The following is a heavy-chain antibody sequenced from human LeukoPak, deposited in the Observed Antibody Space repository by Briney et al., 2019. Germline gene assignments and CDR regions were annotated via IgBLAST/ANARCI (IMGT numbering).Heavy chain of an antibody. CDR2: ISSSGGTI. CDR1: GFTFRSYA. V-gene: IGHV3-48*03. CDR3: ARAAYYYDSSAYPYWYFDL. D-gene: IGHD3-22*01. J-gene: IGHJ2*01. Sequence: GRSLRLSCAASGFTFRSYAINWVRQAPGKGLEWVSFISSSGGTIYYADAVKRRFTISRDNAENSMYLQMNSLRAEATSVYYCARAAYYYDSSAYPYWYFDLWGRGTLVTVSS.